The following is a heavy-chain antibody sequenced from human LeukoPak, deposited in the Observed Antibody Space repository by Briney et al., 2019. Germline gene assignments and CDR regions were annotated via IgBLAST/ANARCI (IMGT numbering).Heavy chain of an antibody. CDR3: ARWFFKQKGLDY. D-gene: IGHD3-10*01. Sequence: GGSLRLSCAASGFSFGSYGMHWVRQAPGKGLEWVAFIRYDGSNKYYADSVKGRFTISRDNSKNTVYLHMNSLRAEDTAVYYCARWFFKQKGLDYWGQGTLVTVSS. V-gene: IGHV3-30*02. CDR2: IRYDGSNK. CDR1: GFSFGSYG. J-gene: IGHJ4*02.